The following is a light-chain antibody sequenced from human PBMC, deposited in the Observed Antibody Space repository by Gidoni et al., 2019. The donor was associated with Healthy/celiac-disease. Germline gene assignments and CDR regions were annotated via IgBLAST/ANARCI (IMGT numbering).Light chain of an antibody. CDR3: QVWDSSSDHVV. CDR1: NIGSKS. Sequence: SYVLTQPPSVSVAPGKTARITCGGNNIGSKSVHWYQQKPGQAPVLVIYYDSDRPSGIPERFSSSNSGNTATLTISRVEAWDEADYYCQVWDSSSDHVVFGGGTKLTVL. CDR2: YDS. V-gene: IGLV3-21*04. J-gene: IGLJ2*01.